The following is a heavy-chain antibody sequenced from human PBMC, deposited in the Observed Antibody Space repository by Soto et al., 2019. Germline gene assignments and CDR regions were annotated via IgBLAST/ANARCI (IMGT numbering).Heavy chain of an antibody. V-gene: IGHV4-31*03. CDR3: ARDLGYSSFGGYYYGMDV. CDR1: GGSIGSGGYY. Sequence: SETLSLTCTVSGGSIGSGGYYWSWIRQHPGKGLEWIGYIYYSGSTYYNPSLKSRVTISVDTSKNQFSLELSSVTAADTAVYYCARDLGYSSFGGYYYGMDVWGQGTTVTVSS. D-gene: IGHD6-13*01. J-gene: IGHJ6*02. CDR2: IYYSGST.